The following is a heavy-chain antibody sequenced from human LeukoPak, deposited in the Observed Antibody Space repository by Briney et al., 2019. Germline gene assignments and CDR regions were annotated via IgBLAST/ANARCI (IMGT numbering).Heavy chain of an antibody. Sequence: PSETLSLTCTISGGSISSSSSYWGWIRQPPGKGLECIGSIYYSGRTYYNPSLKSRVTISVDTSKNQFSLKLTSVTAADTAVYYCASGAAAGTCDYWGQGTLVTVSS. D-gene: IGHD6-13*01. CDR1: GGSISSSSSY. J-gene: IGHJ4*02. V-gene: IGHV4-39*07. CDR3: ASGAAAGTCDY. CDR2: IYYSGRT.